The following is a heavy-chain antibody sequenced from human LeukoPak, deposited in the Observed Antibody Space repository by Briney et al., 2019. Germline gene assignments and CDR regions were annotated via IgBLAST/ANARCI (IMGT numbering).Heavy chain of an antibody. CDR2: ISSSSSYI. CDR3: ARDLDATATTHLDY. V-gene: IGHV3-21*01. CDR1: GFTFSSYS. D-gene: IGHD4-17*01. Sequence: GGSLRLSCAASGFTFSSYSMNWVRQAPGKGLEWVSSISSSSSYIYYADSVKGRFTISRDNAKNSLYLQMNSLRAEDTAVYYCARDLDATATTHLDYWGQGTLVTVSS. J-gene: IGHJ4*02.